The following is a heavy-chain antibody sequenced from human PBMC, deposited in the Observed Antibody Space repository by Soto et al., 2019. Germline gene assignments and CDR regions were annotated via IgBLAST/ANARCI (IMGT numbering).Heavy chain of an antibody. D-gene: IGHD6-19*01. J-gene: IGHJ4*02. V-gene: IGHV4-39*01. Sequence: SETLSLTCSVSGGSISSSSYYWGWIRQPPGKGLEWIRSIYYSGSTYYNPSLKSRVTISVDTSKNQFSLKLSSVTAADTAVYYCASQGPLTVAGTFDYWGQGTLVTVSS. CDR2: IYYSGST. CDR1: GGSISSSSYY. CDR3: ASQGPLTVAGTFDY.